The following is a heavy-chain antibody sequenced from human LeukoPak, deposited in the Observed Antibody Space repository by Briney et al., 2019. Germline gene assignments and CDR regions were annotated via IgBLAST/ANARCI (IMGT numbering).Heavy chain of an antibody. J-gene: IGHJ4*02. D-gene: IGHD3-9*01. CDR1: GGSFSGYY. Sequence: SETLSLTCAVYGGSFSGYYWSWIRQPPGKGLEWIGEINHSGSTNYNPSLKSRVTISVDTSKNQFSLKLSSVTAADTAVYYCARGSRLVPDYWGQGTLVTVAS. CDR2: INHSGST. V-gene: IGHV4-34*01. CDR3: ARGSRLVPDY.